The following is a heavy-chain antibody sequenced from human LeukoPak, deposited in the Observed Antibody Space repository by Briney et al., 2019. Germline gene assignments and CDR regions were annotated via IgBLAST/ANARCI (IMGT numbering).Heavy chain of an antibody. CDR1: GGSISSYY. V-gene: IGHV4-39*02. J-gene: IGHJ5*02. CDR2: IYYSEST. Sequence: SETLSLTCTVSGGSISSYYWGWIRQPPGKGLEWIGSIYYSESTYYNLSLKSRVTISSDTSKTQLCLKLSSVTAADTAVYYCARDRYDSSGYYYDGAVWFDPWGQGTLGTVSS. CDR3: ARDRYDSSGYYYDGAVWFDP. D-gene: IGHD3-22*01.